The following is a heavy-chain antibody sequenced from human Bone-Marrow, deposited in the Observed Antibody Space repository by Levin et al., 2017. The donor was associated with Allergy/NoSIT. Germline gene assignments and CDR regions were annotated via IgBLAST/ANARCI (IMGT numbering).Heavy chain of an antibody. V-gene: IGHV3-21*01. CDR1: GFTFSSYS. CDR3: ARGPHDILTDMDV. J-gene: IGHJ6*03. CDR2: ISSSSSYI. D-gene: IGHD3-9*01. Sequence: RTGGSLRLSCAASGFTFSSYSMNWVRQAPGKGLEWVSSISSSSSYIYYADSVKGRFTISRDNAKNSLYLQMNSLRAEDTAVYYCARGPHDILTDMDVWGKGTTVTVSS.